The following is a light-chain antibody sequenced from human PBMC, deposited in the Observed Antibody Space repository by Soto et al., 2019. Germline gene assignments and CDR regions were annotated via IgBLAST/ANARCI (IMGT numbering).Light chain of an antibody. Sequence: QSVLTQPHSASGTPGQRVTISCSGSNSNIGSNTVNWYQQLPGAAPRLLIYGNNHRPSGAPDRFSGSKSGTSASLAISGLQSEDEADYFCAAWEDSLKGWVFGGGTKLTVL. CDR2: GNN. J-gene: IGLJ3*02. V-gene: IGLV1-44*01. CDR1: NSNIGSNT. CDR3: AAWEDSLKGWV.